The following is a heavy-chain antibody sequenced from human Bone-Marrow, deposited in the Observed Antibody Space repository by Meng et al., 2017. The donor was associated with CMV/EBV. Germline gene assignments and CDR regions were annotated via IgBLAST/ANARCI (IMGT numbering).Heavy chain of an antibody. CDR3: ARGMQLVPFDY. D-gene: IGHD6-6*01. J-gene: IGHJ4*02. CDR1: GGSISSYY. V-gene: IGHV4-34*01. Sequence: SETLSLTCTVSGGSISSYYWSWIRQPPGKGLEWIGEINHSGSTNYNPSLKSRVTISVDTSKNQFSLKLSSVTAADTAVYYCARGMQLVPFDYWGQGKLVTFSS. CDR2: INHSGST.